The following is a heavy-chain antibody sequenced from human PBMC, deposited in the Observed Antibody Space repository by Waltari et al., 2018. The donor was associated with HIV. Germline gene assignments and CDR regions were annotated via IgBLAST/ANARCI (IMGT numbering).Heavy chain of an antibody. Sequence: QVELQESGPGLVKPSETLSLTCTVSGGSITSYYWSWIRQSQGLGLEWLGHIYYSGRTTYNPSLKGRVIMSLDTSKNHISLNLRSLSAADTAVYYCARDLVVAAAEGFDPWGQGILVTVSS. CDR1: GGSITSYY. CDR3: ARDLVVAAAEGFDP. D-gene: IGHD2-15*01. CDR2: IYYSGRT. J-gene: IGHJ5*02. V-gene: IGHV4-59*01.